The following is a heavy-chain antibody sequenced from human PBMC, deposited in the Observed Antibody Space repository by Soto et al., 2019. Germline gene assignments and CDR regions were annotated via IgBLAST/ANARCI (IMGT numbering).Heavy chain of an antibody. V-gene: IGHV1-69*02. D-gene: IGHD6-13*01. Sequence: ASVKVSCKASGGTFSSYTISWVRQAPGQGLEWMGRIIPILGIANYAQKFQGRVAITADKSTSTAYMELSSLRSEDTAVYYCATEAHSSSWYLSWFDPWGQGTLVTVSS. J-gene: IGHJ5*02. CDR3: ATEAHSSSWYLSWFDP. CDR2: IIPILGIA. CDR1: GGTFSSYT.